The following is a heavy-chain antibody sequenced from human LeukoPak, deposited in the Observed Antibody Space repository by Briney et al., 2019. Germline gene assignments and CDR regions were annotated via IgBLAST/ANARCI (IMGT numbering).Heavy chain of an antibody. D-gene: IGHD1-1*01. V-gene: IGHV4-39*07. CDR2: IYYNGRI. CDR1: GGSISSSSYY. Sequence: SETLSLTCTVSGGSISSSSYYWGWIRQPPGKGLEWIGEIYYNGRINYNPSLKSRVTISMDKSKNELSLKLNSVTAADTAVYYCAKDPLSGIQTLDHWGQGTLVTVSS. J-gene: IGHJ4*02. CDR3: AKDPLSGIQTLDH.